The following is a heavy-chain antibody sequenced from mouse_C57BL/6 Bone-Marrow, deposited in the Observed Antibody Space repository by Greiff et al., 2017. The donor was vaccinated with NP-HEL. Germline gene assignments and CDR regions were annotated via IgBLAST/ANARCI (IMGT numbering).Heavy chain of an antibody. CDR1: GFSFNTYA. CDR2: IRSKSNNYAT. D-gene: IGHD1-1*01. CDR3: NYGSSYGYFDV. V-gene: IGHV10-1*01. Sequence: EVHLVESGGGLVQPKGSLKLSCAASGFSFNTYAMNWVRQAPGKGLEWVARIRSKSNNYATYYADSVKDRFTISRDDSESMLYLQMNNLKTEDTAMYYGNYGSSYGYFDVWGTGTTVTVSS. J-gene: IGHJ1*03.